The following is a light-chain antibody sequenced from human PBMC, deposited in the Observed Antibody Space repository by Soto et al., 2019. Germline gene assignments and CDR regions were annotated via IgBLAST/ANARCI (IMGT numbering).Light chain of an antibody. J-gene: IGLJ2*01. V-gene: IGLV2-23*02. CDR2: DVS. CDR1: SSDVGGQNA. CDR3: CSYAGSSTVV. Sequence: QSVLTQPDSVSGSPGQTITISSTGTSSDVGGQNAVSWYQQHPGKAPKFMIYDVSKRPSGVSSRFSGSKSGNTASLTISGLQAEYEADYYCCSYAGSSTVVFGGGTKLTVL.